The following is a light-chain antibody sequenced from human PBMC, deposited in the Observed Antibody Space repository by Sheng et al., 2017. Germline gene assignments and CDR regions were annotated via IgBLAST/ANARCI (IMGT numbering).Light chain of an antibody. V-gene: IGKV1-39*01. Sequence: DIQMTQSPSSLSASVGDRVTITCRASQSISGYLNWYQHKPGKAPKLLIYAASSLQSGVPSRFSGSGSGTDFSLIISSLQPEDFATYYCQQTYSMFPITFGPGTKVESN. CDR2: AAS. CDR1: QSISGY. CDR3: QQTYSMFPIT. J-gene: IGKJ3*01.